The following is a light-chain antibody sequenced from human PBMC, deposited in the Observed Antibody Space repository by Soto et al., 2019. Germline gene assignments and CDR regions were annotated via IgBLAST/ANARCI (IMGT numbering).Light chain of an antibody. Sequence: EIVLTQSPGTLSLSPGERATLSCRASQSVSSSYLAWYQQKPGQAPRLLIYDAYNRATGIQARFSGSGSGTDFTLTIRSLEPEDFAVYYCQQRSNWPRTVGQGTKVDIK. CDR2: DAY. CDR3: QQRSNWPRT. CDR1: QSVSSSY. V-gene: IGKV3-11*01. J-gene: IGKJ1*01.